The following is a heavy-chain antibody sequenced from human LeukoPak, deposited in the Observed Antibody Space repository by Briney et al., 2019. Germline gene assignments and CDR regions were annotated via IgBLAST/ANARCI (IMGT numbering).Heavy chain of an antibody. Sequence: SQTLSLTCDISGDSVSSNSVAWNWIRQSPARGLEWLGRRYYRSNWYNDYAESVKSRIIINSDTSKNQFSLHLNSVTPEDTAMHYCARIKGEGGFDYWGQGTLVTVSS. CDR2: RYYRSNWYN. CDR3: ARIKGEGGFDY. CDR1: GDSVSSNSVA. D-gene: IGHD2-15*01. J-gene: IGHJ4*02. V-gene: IGHV6-1*01.